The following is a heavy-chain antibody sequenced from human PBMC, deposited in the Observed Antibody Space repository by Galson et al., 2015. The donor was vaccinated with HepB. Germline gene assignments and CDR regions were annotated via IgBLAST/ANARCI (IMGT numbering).Heavy chain of an antibody. V-gene: IGHV3-33*08. CDR2: IWYDGSNK. D-gene: IGHD6-19*01. CDR1: RFTFSSFG. Sequence: SLRLSCAASRFTFSSFGMHWVRQAPGKGLEWVAVIWYDGSNKYYADSVKGRFTISRDNSKNTLYLQMNSLRAEDTAVYYCARGSRGSGWYSEYFQHWGQGTLVTVSS. CDR3: ARGSRGSGWYSEYFQH. J-gene: IGHJ1*01.